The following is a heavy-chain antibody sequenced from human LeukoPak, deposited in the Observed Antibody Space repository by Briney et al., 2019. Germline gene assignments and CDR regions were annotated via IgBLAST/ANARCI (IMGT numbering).Heavy chain of an antibody. V-gene: IGHV3-21*01. D-gene: IGHD1-26*01. CDR1: GFTVSSSY. J-gene: IGHJ4*02. CDR3: AREFTSAYSGSSRGL. Sequence: GGSLRPSCAASGFTVSSSYMNWVRQAPGKGLEWVSSISGTDESIYYADSVKGRFTISRDNAENSLYLQMNSLRGEDTAVYYCAREFTSAYSGSSRGLWGQGTLVTVSS. CDR2: ISGTDESI.